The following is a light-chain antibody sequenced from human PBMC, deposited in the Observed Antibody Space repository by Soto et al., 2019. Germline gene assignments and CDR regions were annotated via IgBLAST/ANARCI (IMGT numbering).Light chain of an antibody. Sequence: QSVLTQPPSASGTPGQRVTIFCSGSSSNIGSNTVNWYHQLPGAAPKLLIYSNDQRPSGVPDRFSGSKSGTSASLAISGLQSEDEADYYCAAWDVSLNGVIFGGGTKLTVL. CDR3: AAWDVSLNGVI. V-gene: IGLV1-44*01. J-gene: IGLJ2*01. CDR1: SSNIGSNT. CDR2: SND.